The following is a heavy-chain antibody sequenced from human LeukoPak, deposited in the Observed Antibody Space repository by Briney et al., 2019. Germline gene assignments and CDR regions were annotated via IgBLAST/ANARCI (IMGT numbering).Heavy chain of an antibody. V-gene: IGHV1-69*13. CDR3: ARDVWAAAGTNF. CDR1: GGTFSSYA. J-gene: IGHJ4*02. CDR2: IIPIFGTA. Sequence: ASVKVSCKASGGTFSSYAISWVRQAPGQGLEWMGGIIPIFGTANYAQKFQGRVTITADESTSTAYMELSSLRSEDTAVHYCARDVWAAAGTNFWGQGTLVTVSS. D-gene: IGHD6-13*01.